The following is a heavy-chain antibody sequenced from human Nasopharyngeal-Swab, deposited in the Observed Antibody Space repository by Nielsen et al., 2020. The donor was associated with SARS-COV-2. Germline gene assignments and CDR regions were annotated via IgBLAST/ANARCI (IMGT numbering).Heavy chain of an antibody. CDR1: GYTFTGYY. V-gene: IGHV1-2*06. CDR2: INPNSGGT. D-gene: IGHD6-19*01. J-gene: IGHJ6*02. Sequence: ASVKVSCKASGYTFTGYYMHWVRQAPGQGLEWMGRINPNSGGTNYALKFQGRVTMTRDTSISTAYMELSRLRSDDTAVYYCARSVAGTTHYYYYYGMDVWGQGTTVTVSS. CDR3: ARSVAGTTHYYYYYGMDV.